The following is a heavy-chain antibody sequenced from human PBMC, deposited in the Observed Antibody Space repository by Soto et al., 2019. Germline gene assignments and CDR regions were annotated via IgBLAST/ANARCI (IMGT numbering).Heavy chain of an antibody. CDR3: ERDSVSGSSWFDVNYYYGMVV. CDR1: GFTFSSYS. D-gene: IGHD6-13*01. V-gene: IGHV3-48*02. J-gene: IGHJ6*02. CDR2: ISSSSSTI. Sequence: GESLKISCAASGFTFSSYSMNWVRQAPGKGLEWVSYISSSSSTIYYADSVKGRFTISRDNAKNSLYLQMNSLRDEDTAVYYCERDSVSGSSWFDVNYYYGMVVWGQGTTVTVSS.